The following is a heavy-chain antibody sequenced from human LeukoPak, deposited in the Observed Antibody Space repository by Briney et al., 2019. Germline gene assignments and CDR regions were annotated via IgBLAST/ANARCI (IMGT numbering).Heavy chain of an antibody. D-gene: IGHD3-10*01. CDR2: ISSSGSYI. CDR1: GFTFSSYI. V-gene: IGHV3-21*01. J-gene: IGHJ4*02. Sequence: GGSLRLSCAASGFTFSSYIMNWVRQAPGKGLEWVSSISSSGSYIYYADSVKGRFTISRDNAKNSLYLQMNSLRAEDTAVYYCVRGGAMVRGVSPLDYWGQGTLVTVSS. CDR3: VRGGAMVRGVSPLDY.